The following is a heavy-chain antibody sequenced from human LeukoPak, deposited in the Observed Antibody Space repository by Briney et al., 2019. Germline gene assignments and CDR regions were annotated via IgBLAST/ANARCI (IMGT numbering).Heavy chain of an antibody. CDR1: GVTFSSYG. CDR3: ARMQGPFPEDAFDI. CDR2: IRYDGSNE. D-gene: IGHD1-14*01. J-gene: IGHJ3*02. Sequence: GGSLRLSCVASGVTFSSYGMHWVRQAPGKGLEWVAFIRYDGSNEYYIDSVKGRFTISRDNAKNSLYLQMNSLRAEDTAVYYCARMQGPFPEDAFDIWGQGTMVTVSS. V-gene: IGHV3-30*02.